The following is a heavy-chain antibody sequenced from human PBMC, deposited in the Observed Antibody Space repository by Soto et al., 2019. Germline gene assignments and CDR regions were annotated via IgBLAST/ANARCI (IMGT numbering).Heavy chain of an antibody. D-gene: IGHD6-19*01. J-gene: IGHJ4*02. CDR3: AKDMGYSSGWNSFDS. CDR1: GFTFDGYA. CDR2: ISWNSGSI. V-gene: IGHV3-9*01. Sequence: GGSLRLSCAASGFTFDGYAMHWVRQAPGKGLEWVSGISWNSGSIGYADSVKGRFTISRDNAKNSLYLQMNSLRAEDTALYYCAKDMGYSSGWNSFDSWGQGTLVTVSS.